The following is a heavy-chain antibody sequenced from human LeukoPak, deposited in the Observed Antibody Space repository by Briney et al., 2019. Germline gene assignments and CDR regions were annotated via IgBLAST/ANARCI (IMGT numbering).Heavy chain of an antibody. CDR3: AREILTGYSAFDY. CDR1: GFTFSSYW. D-gene: IGHD3-9*01. CDR2: IKQDGSEK. V-gene: IGHV3-7*01. Sequence: GGSLRLSCAASGFTFSSYWMSWVRQAPGKGLEWVANIKQDGSEKYYVDSVKGRFTISRDNAKNSLYLQMNSLRAEDTAVYYCAREILTGYSAFDYWSQGTLVTVSS. J-gene: IGHJ4*02.